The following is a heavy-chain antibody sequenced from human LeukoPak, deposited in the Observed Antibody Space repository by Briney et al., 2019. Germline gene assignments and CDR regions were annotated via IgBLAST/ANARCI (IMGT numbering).Heavy chain of an antibody. D-gene: IGHD2-15*01. CDR1: GFTLSNYG. J-gene: IGHJ1*01. Sequence: PGRSLRLSCAASGFTLSNYGVHWVRQAPGKGLEWVAVIWYDGTNKFYADSVKGRFTISRDISKNTLYLQMNSLTVEDTAVYYCTKSGSAWAFFQDWGQGTLVTVSS. CDR2: IWYDGTNK. V-gene: IGHV3-33*06. CDR3: TKSGSAWAFFQD.